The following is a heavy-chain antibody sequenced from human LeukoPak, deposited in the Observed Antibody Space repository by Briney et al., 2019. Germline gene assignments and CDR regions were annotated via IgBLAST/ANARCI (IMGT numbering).Heavy chain of an antibody. CDR1: GYTFTSYG. D-gene: IGHD6-6*01. V-gene: IGHV1-18*01. CDR3: ARTAARRFDY. CDR2: ISAYNGNT. Sequence: GASVTVSRTASGYTFTSYGISWVRQAPGQGLEWMGWISAYNGNTNYAQKLQGRVTMTTDTSTSTAYMELRSLRSDDTAVYYCARTAARRFDYWGQGTLVTVSS. J-gene: IGHJ4*02.